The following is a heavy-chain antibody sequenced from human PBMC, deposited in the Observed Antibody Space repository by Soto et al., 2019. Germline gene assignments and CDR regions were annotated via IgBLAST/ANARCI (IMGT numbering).Heavy chain of an antibody. D-gene: IGHD2-8*01. CDR2: ISSSGSTI. V-gene: IGHV3-11*01. CDR3: ARQYCTNGVCHDAFDI. CDR1: GFTFSDYY. J-gene: IGHJ3*02. Sequence: GGSLRLSCAASGFTFSDYYMSWIRQAPGKGLEWVSYISSSGSTIYYADSVKGRFTISRDNAKNSLYLQMNSLRAEDTAVYYCARQYCTNGVCHDAFDIWGQGTMVTVSS.